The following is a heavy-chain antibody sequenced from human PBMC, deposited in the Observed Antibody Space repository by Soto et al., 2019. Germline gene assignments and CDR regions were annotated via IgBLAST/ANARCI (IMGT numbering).Heavy chain of an antibody. V-gene: IGHV3-30-3*01. D-gene: IGHD2-21*01. Sequence: QVQLVESGGGVVQPGRSLRLSCAASGFTFSSYAMHWVRQAPGKGLEWVAVISYDGSNKYYAASVKGRFTISRDNSKNTLYLQMNSLRAEDTAVYYCARDQGISYYYYGMDVWGQGTTVTVSS. J-gene: IGHJ6*02. CDR2: ISYDGSNK. CDR1: GFTFSSYA. CDR3: ARDQGISYYYYGMDV.